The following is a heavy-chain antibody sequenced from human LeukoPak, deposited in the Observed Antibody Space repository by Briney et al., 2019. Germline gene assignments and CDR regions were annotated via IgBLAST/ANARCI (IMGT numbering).Heavy chain of an antibody. J-gene: IGHJ6*03. Sequence: PSETLSLTCTVSGGSISSSSYYWGWIRQPPRKGLEWIGSIYYSGSTYYNPSLKSRVTISVDTSKNQFSLKLSSVTAADTAVYYCARSGSGYMDLWGKGTTVTVSS. CDR3: ARSGSGYMDL. D-gene: IGHD3-10*01. CDR1: GGSISSSSYY. CDR2: IYYSGST. V-gene: IGHV4-39*01.